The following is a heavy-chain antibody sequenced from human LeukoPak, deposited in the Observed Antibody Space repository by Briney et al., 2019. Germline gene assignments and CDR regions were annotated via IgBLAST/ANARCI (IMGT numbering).Heavy chain of an antibody. CDR1: GYTVTRHY. Sequence: GASVKVSCKASGYTVTRHYMHWVRQAPGQGLEWLGIINPSGGSTSYAQKFQGRVTMTRDTSTSTVYMELSSLRSEDTAVYYCARGDLAEYFQHWGQGTLVTVSS. J-gene: IGHJ1*01. CDR2: INPSGGST. V-gene: IGHV1-46*01. CDR3: ARGDLAEYFQH.